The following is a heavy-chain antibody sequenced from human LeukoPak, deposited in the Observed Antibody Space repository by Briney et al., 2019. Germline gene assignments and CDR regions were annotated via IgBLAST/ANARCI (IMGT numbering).Heavy chain of an antibody. J-gene: IGHJ4*02. V-gene: IGHV3-49*04. Sequence: PARSLRLSCTGSGFNFADYAMSWVRQAPGKGLEWVGFIRSKAYGETTLYAATVKGRFTISRDDSKRVAYLQMNSLKTEDTGVYFCTRDYQLLPDWGQGTLVTVYS. D-gene: IGHD2-2*01. CDR3: TRDYQLLPD. CDR2: IRSKAYGETT. CDR1: GFNFADYA.